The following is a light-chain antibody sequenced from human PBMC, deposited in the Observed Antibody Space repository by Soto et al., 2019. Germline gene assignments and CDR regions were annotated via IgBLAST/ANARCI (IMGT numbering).Light chain of an antibody. J-gene: IGKJ4*01. V-gene: IGKV2-28*01. CDR2: LGS. CDR3: MQALQTPGLT. Sequence: DIVMTQSPLSLPVTPGEPASISCRSSQSLLHSNGYNYLDWYLQKPGQSPQLLIYLGSNRASGVPDRFGGSGSGTDFTLKISRVEAEDVGVYYCMQALQTPGLTFGGGTKVESK. CDR1: QSLLHSNGYNY.